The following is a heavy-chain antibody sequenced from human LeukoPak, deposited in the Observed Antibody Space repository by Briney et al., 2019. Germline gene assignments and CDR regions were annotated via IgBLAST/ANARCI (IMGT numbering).Heavy chain of an antibody. V-gene: IGHV4-59*08. CDR3: ARSAIDAFDI. CDR1: GGSISRYY. Sequence: SETLSLTCTVSGGSISRYYWSWIRQPPGKGPECIGYIYNSGSTNYNPSLKSRVSISVDTSKNQFSLKLSSVTAADTAVYYCARSAIDAFDIWGQGTMVTVSS. CDR2: IYNSGST. D-gene: IGHD6-25*01. J-gene: IGHJ3*02.